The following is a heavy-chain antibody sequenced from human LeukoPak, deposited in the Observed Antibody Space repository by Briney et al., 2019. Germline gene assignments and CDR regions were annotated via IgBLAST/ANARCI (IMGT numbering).Heavy chain of an antibody. J-gene: IGHJ4*02. CDR1: GFTFSRYG. D-gene: IGHD5-24*01. CDR3: AKDLRGNYTFDY. CDR2: ISYDGSNK. Sequence: PGGSLRLSCAASGFTFSRYGIHWVRQAPGKGLEWVAVISYDGSNKYYADSVKGRFTISRDNSKNTLYVQMNSLRVEDTAVYYCAKDLRGNYTFDYWGQGTLVTVSS. V-gene: IGHV3-30*18.